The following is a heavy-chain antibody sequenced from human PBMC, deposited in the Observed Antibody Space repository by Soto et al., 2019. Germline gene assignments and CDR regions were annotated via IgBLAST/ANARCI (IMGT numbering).Heavy chain of an antibody. Sequence: PGGSLRLSCESSGFTISDYYMRCVRQAPGDGLEWRSYISSVGTTTYYADSVKGRFSISMDNAKNSLYLQMNSLRAEDTAVYFCAKDQEGSGSHWLGYNYYGMDVWGQGTTVTVSS. J-gene: IGHJ6*02. CDR1: GFTISDYY. V-gene: IGHV3-11*01. CDR3: AKDQEGSGSHWLGYNYYGMDV. CDR2: ISSVGTTT. D-gene: IGHD3-10*01.